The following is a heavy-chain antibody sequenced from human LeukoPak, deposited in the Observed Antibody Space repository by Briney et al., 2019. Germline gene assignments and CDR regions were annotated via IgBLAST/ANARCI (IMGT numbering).Heavy chain of an antibody. CDR2: ISSRSTYI. Sequence: GGSLRLSCAASGFTFSSYSMNWVRQAPGKGLGWVSSISSRSTYIYHADSVKGRFTISRDNAKNSLFLQMNSLRAEDTAVYFCAKSTRAVMAMMDVWGKGNTVTVSS. D-gene: IGHD3-16*01. V-gene: IGHV3-21*01. CDR3: AKSTRAVMAMMDV. CDR1: GFTFSSYS. J-gene: IGHJ6*04.